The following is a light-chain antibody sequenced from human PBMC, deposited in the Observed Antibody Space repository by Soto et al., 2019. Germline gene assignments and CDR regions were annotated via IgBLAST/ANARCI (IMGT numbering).Light chain of an antibody. Sequence: DIQMTQSPSAMSASLGDIVAITGRASQDIRNDLGWYQQKPGKAPKLLIYDASSLESGVPSRFSGSGSGTEFTLTISSLQPDDFATYYCQQYNSYPLTFGGGTKVDNK. V-gene: IGKV1-17*01. CDR1: QDIRND. J-gene: IGKJ4*01. CDR2: DAS. CDR3: QQYNSYPLT.